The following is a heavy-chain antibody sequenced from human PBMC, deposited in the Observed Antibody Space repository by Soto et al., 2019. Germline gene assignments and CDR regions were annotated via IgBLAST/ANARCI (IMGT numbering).Heavy chain of an antibody. CDR3: ARGTRGGYYDSSGAPNAFAI. Sequence: SVKIACKAPVYALTRYYMHLVRQAPGQGLEWMGWINPNSGGTNYAQKFQGWVTMTRDTSISTAYMELSRLRYEDTAVYYCARGTRGGYYDSSGAPNAFAIWGQGTMVT. D-gene: IGHD3-22*01. CDR1: VYALTRYY. V-gene: IGHV1-2*04. CDR2: INPNSGGT. J-gene: IGHJ3*02.